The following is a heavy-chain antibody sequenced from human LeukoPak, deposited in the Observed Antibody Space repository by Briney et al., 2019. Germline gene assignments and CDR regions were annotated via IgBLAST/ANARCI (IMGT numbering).Heavy chain of an antibody. Sequence: QPGGSQRLSCAASGFSFSDYAMSWVRQAPGKGLEWVSAISGTGDKTYYADSVKGRFTISRDESKSTLYLQMSSLRAEDTAMYYCVKGVWVMAGIPIEYFRNWGQGTLVTVSS. J-gene: IGHJ1*01. D-gene: IGHD2-21*02. CDR2: ISGTGDKT. CDR3: VKGVWVMAGIPIEYFRN. CDR1: GFSFSDYA. V-gene: IGHV3-23*01.